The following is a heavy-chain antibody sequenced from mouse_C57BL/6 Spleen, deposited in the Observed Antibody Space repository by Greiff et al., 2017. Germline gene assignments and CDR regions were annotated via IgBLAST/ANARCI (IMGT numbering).Heavy chain of an antibody. CDR1: GYAFTNYL. CDR3: ARRIEDAMDY. V-gene: IGHV1-54*01. CDR2: INPGSGGT. J-gene: IGHJ4*01. Sequence: QVQLQQPGAELVRPGTSVKVSCKASGYAFTNYLIEWVKQRPGQGLEWIGVINPGSGGTNYNEKFKGKATLTADKSSSTAYMQLSSLTSEDSAVYFCARRIEDAMDYWGQGTSVTVSS.